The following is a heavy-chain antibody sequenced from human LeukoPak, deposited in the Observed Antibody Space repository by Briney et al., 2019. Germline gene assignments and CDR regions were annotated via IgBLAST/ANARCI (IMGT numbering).Heavy chain of an antibody. CDR3: ARTRLRYVWGSYRHPFFDY. J-gene: IGHJ4*02. V-gene: IGHV1-8*01. D-gene: IGHD3-16*02. Sequence: ASVKVSCKASGYTFTSYDINWVRQATGQGLEWMGWMNPNSGNTGYAQKFQGRVTMTRNTSISTAYMELSSLRSEDTAVYYCARTRLRYVWGSYRHPFFDYWGQGTLVTVSS. CDR2: MNPNSGNT. CDR1: GYTFTSYD.